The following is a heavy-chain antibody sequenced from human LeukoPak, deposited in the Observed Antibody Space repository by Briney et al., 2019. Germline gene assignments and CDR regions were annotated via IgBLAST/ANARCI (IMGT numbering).Heavy chain of an antibody. CDR1: GYTFNSFG. Sequence: ASVKVSCKASGYTFNSFGINWVRQAPGQGLEWMGWISAYNDNTKYAQQFQGRVTMTTDRSTSTAYMELRSLRSDDTAIYYCARDCGGDCYQLPNWFDPWGQGTLVIVSS. V-gene: IGHV1-18*01. CDR3: ARDCGGDCYQLPNWFDP. J-gene: IGHJ5*02. D-gene: IGHD2-21*02. CDR2: ISAYNDNT.